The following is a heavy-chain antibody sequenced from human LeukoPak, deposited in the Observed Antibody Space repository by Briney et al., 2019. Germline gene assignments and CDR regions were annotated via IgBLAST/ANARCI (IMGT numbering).Heavy chain of an antibody. CDR1: GFTFSSYA. D-gene: IGHD2-2*01. Sequence: GGSLRLSCAASGFTFSSYAMSWVRQAPGKGLEWVSAISGSGGSTYYADSVKGRFTISRDNSKNTLYLQMNSLRAEDTAVYYCAKVVVVPAATRMAGYFDYWGQGTLVTVSS. J-gene: IGHJ4*02. CDR3: AKVVVVPAATRMAGYFDY. CDR2: ISGSGGST. V-gene: IGHV3-23*01.